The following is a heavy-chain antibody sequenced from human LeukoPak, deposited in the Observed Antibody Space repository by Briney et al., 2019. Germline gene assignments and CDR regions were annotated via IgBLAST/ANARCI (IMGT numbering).Heavy chain of an antibody. J-gene: IGHJ4*02. CDR2: IYYSGST. Sequence: SETLSLTCTVSGGSISSYYWSWIRQPPGKGLEWIGYIYYSGSTNYNPSLKSRVTISVDTSKNQFSLKLSSATAADTAVYYCARGSGSSWFFFDYWGQGTLVTVSS. V-gene: IGHV4-59*01. D-gene: IGHD6-13*01. CDR3: ARGSGSSWFFFDY. CDR1: GGSISSYY.